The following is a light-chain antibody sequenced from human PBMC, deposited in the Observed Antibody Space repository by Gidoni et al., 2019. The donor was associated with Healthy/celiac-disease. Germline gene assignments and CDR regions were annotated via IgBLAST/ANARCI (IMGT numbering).Light chain of an antibody. J-gene: IGKJ2*01. CDR2: AAS. CDR1: QSISSY. CDR3: QQSYSTSYT. Sequence: DIQLTQSPSSLSASVGDRVTITCRASQSISSYLNWYQQKPGKAPKLLIYAASSLQSGVPSRFSGRGSGTDFTLTISSLQPEDFATYYCQQSYSTSYTFXQXTKLXIK. V-gene: IGKV1-39*01.